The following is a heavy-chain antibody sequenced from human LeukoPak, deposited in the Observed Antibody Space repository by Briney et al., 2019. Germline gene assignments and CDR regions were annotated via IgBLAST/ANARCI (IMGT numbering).Heavy chain of an antibody. Sequence: GGSLRLSCAASGFTFSNYWMSWVRQAPEKGLEWVANIKEDGSVKQYVDSMKGRFTISRDNAKSSLYLQMNSLRAEDTAVYYCARDRDDGGFEYWGQGTLVTVSS. V-gene: IGHV3-7*01. CDR3: ARDRDDGGFEY. CDR2: IKEDGSVK. D-gene: IGHD4-23*01. CDR1: GFTFSNYW. J-gene: IGHJ4*02.